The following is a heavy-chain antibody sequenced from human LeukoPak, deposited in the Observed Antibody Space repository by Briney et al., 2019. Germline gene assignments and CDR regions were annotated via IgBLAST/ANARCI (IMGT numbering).Heavy chain of an antibody. V-gene: IGHV3-73*01. J-gene: IGHJ4*02. CDR1: GFTFSGSA. CDR3: TARYYYDSSGPDY. CDR2: IRSKANSYAT. Sequence: GGSLRLSCAASGFTFSGSAMHWVRQASGKGLEWVGRIRSKANSYATAYAASVKGRFTISRDDSKNTAYLQMNSLKTEDTAVYYCTARYYYDSSGPDYWGQGTLVTVSS. D-gene: IGHD3-22*01.